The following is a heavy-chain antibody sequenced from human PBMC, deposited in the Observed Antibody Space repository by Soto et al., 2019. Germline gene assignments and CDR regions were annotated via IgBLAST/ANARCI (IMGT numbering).Heavy chain of an antibody. D-gene: IGHD2-2*02. CDR1: GFTFSSCA. V-gene: IGHV3-30-3*01. J-gene: IGHJ4*02. CDR2: ISYDGSNK. Sequence: GGSLRLSCAASGFTFSSCAMRWVRQAPGKGLEWVAVISYDGSNKYYADSVKGRFTISRDNSKNTLYLQMNSLRAEDTAVYYCATGYCSSTSCYTSDFDYWGQGTLVTVSS. CDR3: ATGYCSSTSCYTSDFDY.